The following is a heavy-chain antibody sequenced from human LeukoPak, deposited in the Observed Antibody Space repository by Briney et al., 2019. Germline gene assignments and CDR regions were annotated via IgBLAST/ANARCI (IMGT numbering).Heavy chain of an antibody. D-gene: IGHD1-26*01. V-gene: IGHV3-33*01. J-gene: IGHJ6*02. CDR1: GFTFSSYG. Sequence: PGGSLRLSCAASGFTFSSYGMHWVCQAPGKGLEGGAVICYDGSNKYYADSVKGRFTISRDNSKNTVYLQMNSLRADDTAVYYCARSSFGSHRQDGMDVWGQGTTVTVS. CDR3: ARSSFGSHRQDGMDV. CDR2: ICYDGSNK.